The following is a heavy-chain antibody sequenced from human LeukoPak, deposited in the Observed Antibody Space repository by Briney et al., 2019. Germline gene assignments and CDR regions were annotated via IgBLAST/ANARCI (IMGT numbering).Heavy chain of an antibody. V-gene: IGHV4-34*01. CDR3: ASSVGRGYDPIDY. CDR2: INHSGST. CDR1: GFTFSSYA. D-gene: IGHD5-12*01. J-gene: IGHJ4*02. Sequence: GSLRLSCAASGFTFSSYAMSWIRQPPGKGLEWIGEINHSGSTNYNPSLKSRVTISVDTSKNQFSLKLSSVTAADTAVYYCASSVGRGYDPIDYWGQGTLVTVSS.